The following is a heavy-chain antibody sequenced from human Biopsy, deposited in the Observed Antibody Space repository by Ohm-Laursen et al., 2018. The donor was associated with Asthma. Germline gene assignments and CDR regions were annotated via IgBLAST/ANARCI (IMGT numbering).Heavy chain of an antibody. CDR3: ARTFHFWSPYHAEHYQL. V-gene: IGHV3-7*01. Sequence: SLRLSCAASRFTYEMHWVRQVPGKGLEWVANIKHDGTERNHLDSLKGRFTISRDNAKNSLYLQMNSLRTEDTAVYYCARTFHFWSPYHAEHYQLWGQGTLVTVSS. CDR2: IKHDGTER. J-gene: IGHJ1*01. CDR1: RFTYE. D-gene: IGHD3-3*02.